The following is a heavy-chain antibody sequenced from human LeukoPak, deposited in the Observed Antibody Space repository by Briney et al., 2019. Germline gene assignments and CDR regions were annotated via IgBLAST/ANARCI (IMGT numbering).Heavy chain of an antibody. D-gene: IGHD2-15*01. Sequence: GASVKVSCKASGYTFTSYGISWVRQAPGQGLEWMGWISAYNGNTNYAQKLQGRVTMTTDTSTSTAYMELRSLRSDDTAVYYCARDLDMVGYCSGGSCYHHDYWGQGTLVTVPS. V-gene: IGHV1-18*01. J-gene: IGHJ4*02. CDR2: ISAYNGNT. CDR1: GYTFTSYG. CDR3: ARDLDMVGYCSGGSCYHHDY.